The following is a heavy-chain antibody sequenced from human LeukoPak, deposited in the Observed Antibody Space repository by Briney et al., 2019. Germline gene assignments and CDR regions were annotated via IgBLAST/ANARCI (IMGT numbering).Heavy chain of an antibody. CDR3: ARDGPDGGHGYYVPDY. J-gene: IGHJ4*02. Sequence: PGGSLRLSCAASGFTFSSYGMHSVRQAPGKGLERGAVIWYDGSNKYYADHMKGRFTISRDNSKNTLYLQMNSLRAEDTAVYYCARDGPDGGHGYYVPDYWGQGTQVTVSS. V-gene: IGHV3-33*01. D-gene: IGHD3-10*02. CDR2: IWYDGSNK. CDR1: GFTFSSYG.